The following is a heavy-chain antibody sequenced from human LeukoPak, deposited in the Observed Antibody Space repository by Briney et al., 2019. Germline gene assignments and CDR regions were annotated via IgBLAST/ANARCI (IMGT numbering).Heavy chain of an antibody. D-gene: IGHD2-15*01. CDR1: GGSFSGYY. Sequence: SETLSLTCAVYGGSFSGYYWSWIRQPPGKGLEWIGEINHSGSTNYNPSLKSRVTISVDTSKNQFSLKLSSVTAADTAVYYCARGPGGYCSGGSCYTDEYFQHWGQGTLVTVSS. CDR3: ARGPGGYCSGGSCYTDEYFQH. J-gene: IGHJ1*01. CDR2: INHSGST. V-gene: IGHV4-34*01.